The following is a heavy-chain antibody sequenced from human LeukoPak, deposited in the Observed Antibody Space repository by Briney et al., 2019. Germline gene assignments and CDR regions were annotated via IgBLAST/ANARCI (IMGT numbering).Heavy chain of an antibody. CDR2: VYTSGST. J-gene: IGHJ6*03. CDR3: AGSYSSGSYYTDYYYYYIDV. CDR1: GGSISSGSYY. V-gene: IGHV4-61*02. D-gene: IGHD3-10*01. Sequence: PSQTLSLTCTVSGGSISSGSYYWSWIRQPAGKGLEWIGRVYTSGSTNCNPSLKSRVTISIDTSKNHFSLKLSSVTAADTAVYYCAGSYSSGSYYTDYYYYYIDVWGKGTTVTISS.